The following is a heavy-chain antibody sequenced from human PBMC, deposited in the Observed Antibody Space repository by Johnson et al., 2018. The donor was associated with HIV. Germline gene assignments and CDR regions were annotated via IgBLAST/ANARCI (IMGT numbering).Heavy chain of an antibody. V-gene: IGHV3-15*01. CDR1: GFVFSNAW. D-gene: IGHD4/OR15-4a*01. J-gene: IGHJ3*01. CDR3: ANSGLWGPMN. Sequence: VQLVESGGGLVKPGSSLRLSCAASGFVFSNAWMNWVRQAPGRGLEWVGRIRSKADGETTDLAAPVKGRFIISRDDSKNTLYLQMNSLRAEDAAGYCGANSGLWGPMNWGQGTMVTVSS. CDR2: IRSKADGETT.